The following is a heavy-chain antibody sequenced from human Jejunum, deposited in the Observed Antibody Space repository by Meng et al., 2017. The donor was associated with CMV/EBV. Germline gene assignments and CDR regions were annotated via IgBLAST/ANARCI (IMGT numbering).Heavy chain of an antibody. D-gene: IGHD1-1*01. CDR3: AKDTTPDSRFNFDR. V-gene: IGHV3-23*03. Sequence: GFAFSKNSMNWVRQTPGKGLEWVSIIYTGSTARYYADSVKGRFTISRDDSKNTLYLQMNSLRAEDTAVYYCAKDTTPDSRFNFDRWGQGTPVTVSS. CDR1: GFAFSKNS. J-gene: IGHJ4*02. CDR2: IYTGSTAR.